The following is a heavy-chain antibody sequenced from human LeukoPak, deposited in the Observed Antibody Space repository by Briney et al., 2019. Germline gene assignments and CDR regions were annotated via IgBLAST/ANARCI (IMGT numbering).Heavy chain of an antibody. J-gene: IGHJ4*02. Sequence: GRSLRLSCAASGFTFDDYAMHWVRQAPGKGLEWVSHISWNSGSIGYADSVKGRFTISRDNAKNSLYLQMNSLRAEDTALYYCAKNFGPSYTSGTEGWGQGTLVTVSS. CDR3: AKNFGPSYTSGTEG. CDR2: ISWNSGSI. D-gene: IGHD6-19*01. CDR1: GFTFDDYA. V-gene: IGHV3-9*01.